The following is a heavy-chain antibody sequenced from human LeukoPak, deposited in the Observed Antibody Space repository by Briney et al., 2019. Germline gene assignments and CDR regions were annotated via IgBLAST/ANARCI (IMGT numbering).Heavy chain of an antibody. D-gene: IGHD6-19*01. CDR3: AKRYSSGWLGPLGVDY. CDR1: GFTFSSYA. CDR2: ISGSGGST. V-gene: IGHV3-23*01. J-gene: IGHJ4*02. Sequence: GGSLRFSCAASGFTFSSYAMSWVRQAPGKGLEWVSAISGSGGSTYYADSVKGRFTISRDNSKNTLYLQMNSLRAEDTAVYYCAKRYSSGWLGPLGVDYWGQGTLVTVSS.